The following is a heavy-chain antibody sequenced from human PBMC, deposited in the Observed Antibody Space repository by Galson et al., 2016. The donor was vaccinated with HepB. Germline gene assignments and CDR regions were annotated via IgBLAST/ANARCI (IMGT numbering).Heavy chain of an antibody. CDR1: GAPVSSNTFY. J-gene: IGHJ4*02. D-gene: IGHD5-24*01. V-gene: IGHV4-39*07. CDR2: FFTPVSV. CDR3: ARSTDSRAQDGDSLGD. Sequence: SETLSLTCSVSGAPVSSNTFYWSWVRQSPGKGLEWIGYFFTPVSVYYHPSLKSRATISLDTSNNLFSLEIKSMTVADTAVYFCARSTDSRAQDGDSLGDWGQGSLVTVPS.